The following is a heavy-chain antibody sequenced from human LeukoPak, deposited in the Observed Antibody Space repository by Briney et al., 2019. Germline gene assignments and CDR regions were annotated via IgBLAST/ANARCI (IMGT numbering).Heavy chain of an antibody. D-gene: IGHD6-19*01. J-gene: IGHJ4*02. CDR2: ISGGTT. CDR1: GFTFGDYL. V-gene: IGHV3-49*03. CDR3: PRGSGWLSVY. Sequence: PGRSLRLSCTASGFTFGDYLMSWFRQAPGKGLEWIGFISGGTTEYAASVKGRFTISRDDSTSIAYLQMNSLTTEDTAVYYCPRGSGWLSVYWGQGTLVTVSS.